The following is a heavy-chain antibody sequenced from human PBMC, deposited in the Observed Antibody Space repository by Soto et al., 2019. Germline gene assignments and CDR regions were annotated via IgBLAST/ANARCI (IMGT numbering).Heavy chain of an antibody. CDR1: GFTFSSYA. V-gene: IGHV3-23*01. D-gene: IGHD4-17*01. CDR2: ISGSGGST. J-gene: IGHJ4*02. CDR3: AKTLDYGDYGCDFDY. Sequence: EVQLLESGGGLVQPGGSLRLSCAASGFTFSSYAMSWVRQAPGKGLEWVSAISGSGGSTYYADSVKGRFTISRDNSKNTLYLQMNSLRAEDTAVHYCAKTLDYGDYGCDFDYWGQGTLVTVSS.